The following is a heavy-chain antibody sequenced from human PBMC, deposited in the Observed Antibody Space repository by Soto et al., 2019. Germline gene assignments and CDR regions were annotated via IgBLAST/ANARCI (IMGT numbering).Heavy chain of an antibody. CDR2: INPKSGGT. V-gene: IGHV1-2*04. CDR3: AGIGSITMIVVAPFDY. D-gene: IGHD3-22*01. CDR1: GYSFTDYH. J-gene: IGHJ4*02. Sequence: ASVKVSCKASGYSFTDYHIHWVRQAPGQGLEWLGRINPKSGGTSTAQKFQGWVTMTRDRSISTVYMELTRLRSDDTAVYYCAGIGSITMIVVAPFDYWGQGTLVTVSS.